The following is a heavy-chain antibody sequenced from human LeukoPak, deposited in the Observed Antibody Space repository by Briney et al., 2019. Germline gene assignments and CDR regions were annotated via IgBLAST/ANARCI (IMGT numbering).Heavy chain of an antibody. CDR3: VRGQATAWGLDY. J-gene: IGHJ4*02. CDR1: GFTFSSYS. D-gene: IGHD6-13*01. CDR2: ISTDARTI. Sequence: GSLRLSCAASGFTFSSYSMNWVRQAPGKGLVWVSHISTDARTITYADFVKGRFTISRDNGKNTLYLQMNSLRAEDTALYYCVRGQATAWGLDYWGQGTLVTVSS. V-gene: IGHV3-74*01.